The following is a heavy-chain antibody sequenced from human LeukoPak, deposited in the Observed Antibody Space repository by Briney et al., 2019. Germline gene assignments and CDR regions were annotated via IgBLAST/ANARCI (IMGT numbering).Heavy chain of an antibody. V-gene: IGHV3-23*01. CDR1: GFTFSSYA. Sequence: GGSLRLSCAASGFTFSSYAMSWVRQAPGKGLEWVSAISGSGGSTYYADSVKGRFTISRDNSKNTLYLQMNSLRAKDTALYYCAPEVWELQGASDIWGQGTMVTVSS. CDR3: APEVWELQGASDI. J-gene: IGHJ3*02. CDR2: ISGSGGST. D-gene: IGHD1-26*01.